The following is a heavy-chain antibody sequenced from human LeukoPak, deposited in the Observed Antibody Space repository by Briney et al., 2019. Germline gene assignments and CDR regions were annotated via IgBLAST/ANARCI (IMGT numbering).Heavy chain of an antibody. D-gene: IGHD6-19*01. J-gene: IGHJ5*02. V-gene: IGHV4-61*01. CDR3: ARDSSIAVAGLNAFDP. Sequence: SETLSLTCTVSGGSVSSGSYYWSWIRQPPGKGLEWIGYIYYSGSTNYNPSLKSRVTISVDTSKNQFSLKLSSVTAADTAVYYCARDSSIAVAGLNAFDPWGQGTLVTVSS. CDR1: GGSVSSGSYY. CDR2: IYYSGST.